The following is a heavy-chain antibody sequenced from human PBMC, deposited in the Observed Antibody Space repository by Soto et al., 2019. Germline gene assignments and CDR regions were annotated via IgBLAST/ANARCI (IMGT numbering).Heavy chain of an antibody. CDR2: INPNSGGT. D-gene: IGHD4-17*01. J-gene: IGHJ4*02. CDR3: ARFSHTGTFDY. V-gene: IGHV1-2*04. Sequence: ASVKVSCKASGYTFTGYYMHWVRQAPGQGLEWMGWINPNSGGTNCAQKFQGWVTMTRDTSISTAYMELSRLRSDDTAVYYCARFSHTGTFDYWGQGTLVTVSS. CDR1: GYTFTGYY.